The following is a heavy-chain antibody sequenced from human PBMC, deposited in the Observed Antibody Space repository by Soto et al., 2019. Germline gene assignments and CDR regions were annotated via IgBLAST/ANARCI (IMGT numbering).Heavy chain of an antibody. D-gene: IGHD4-17*01. CDR1: GYTFNIYW. CDR3: ARQDGDGLFYFDY. CDR2: IYPVDSDT. V-gene: IGHV5-51*01. J-gene: IGHJ4*02. Sequence: PGESLKISCKGSGYTFNIYWIAWVRQMPGKGLEWMGVIYPVDSDTRYSPSFQGQVTISVDKSINTAYLQWSSLQASDTAIYYRARQDGDGLFYFDYWGQGTPVTVSS.